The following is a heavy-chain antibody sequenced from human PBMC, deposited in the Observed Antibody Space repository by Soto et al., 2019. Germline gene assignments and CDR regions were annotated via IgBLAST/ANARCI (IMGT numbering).Heavy chain of an antibody. CDR3: ARFYYDSSGYLPSPYYYYYGMDV. J-gene: IGHJ6*02. CDR2: ITSSGTTV. V-gene: IGHV3-48*04. D-gene: IGHD3-22*01. Sequence: GGSLRLSCAASGFTFSSYSLNWVRQAPGKGLEWVSYITSSGTTVYYADSVKGRFTISRDNAKNSLYLQMNSLRAEDTAVYYCARFYYDSSGYLPSPYYYYYGMDVWGQGTTVTVSS. CDR1: GFTFSSYS.